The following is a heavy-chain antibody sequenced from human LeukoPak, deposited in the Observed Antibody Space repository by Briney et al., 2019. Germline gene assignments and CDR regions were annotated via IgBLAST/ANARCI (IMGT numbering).Heavy chain of an antibody. CDR1: GFTFSSYW. D-gene: IGHD3-22*01. Sequence: HPGGSLRLSCAASGFTFSSYWMSWVRQAPGKGLEWVAVIWYDGSNKYYADSVKGRFTISRDNSKNTLYLQMNSLRAEDTAVYYCAREGDYDSSGYYYNYFDYWGQGTLVTVSS. V-gene: IGHV3-33*08. CDR2: IWYDGSNK. J-gene: IGHJ4*02. CDR3: AREGDYDSSGYYYNYFDY.